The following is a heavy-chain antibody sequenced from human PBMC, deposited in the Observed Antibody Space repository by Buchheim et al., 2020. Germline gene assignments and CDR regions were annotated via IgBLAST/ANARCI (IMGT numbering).Heavy chain of an antibody. D-gene: IGHD5-18*01. CDR2: VSGSGGST. J-gene: IGHJ4*02. CDR3: ARAPRADTASDYFDY. CDR1: GFTFSSYA. Sequence: EVQLLESGGGLVQPGGSLRLSCAASGFTFSSYAMSWVRQAPGKGLEWVSAVSGSGGSTYYADSVKGRFTISRDNSKNTLYLQMSSLRSEDTAVYYCARAPRADTASDYFDYWGQGTL. V-gene: IGHV3-23*01.